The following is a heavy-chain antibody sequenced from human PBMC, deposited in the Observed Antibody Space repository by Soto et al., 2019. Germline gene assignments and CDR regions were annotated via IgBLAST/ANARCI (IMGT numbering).Heavy chain of an antibody. CDR3: ARGRVSSGSYRGFHYHQEV. CDR1: GGSFSGYY. V-gene: IGHV4-34*01. Sequence: QVQLQQWGAGLLKPSETLSLTCAVYGGSFSGYYWSWIRQPPGKGLEWIGEINHSGSTNYNPSLKSRVTITVEPSKEPVSLEPGSGAGAGPAVYLWARGRVSSGSYRGFHYHQEVWGQGTTV. J-gene: IGHJ6*01. CDR2: INHSGST. D-gene: IGHD3-10*01.